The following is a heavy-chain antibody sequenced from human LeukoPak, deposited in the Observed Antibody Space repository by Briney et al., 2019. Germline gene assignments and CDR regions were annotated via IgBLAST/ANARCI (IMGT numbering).Heavy chain of an antibody. Sequence: SETLSLTCTVSGDSISSYDWSWIRQPPGKGLEWIGYIYYSGSTNYNPSLKSRVTISVDTSKNQVSLKLSSVTAADTAVYYCARGARYCSGGSCLDYWGQGTLVTVSS. CDR2: IYYSGST. V-gene: IGHV4-59*01. J-gene: IGHJ4*02. CDR1: GDSISSYD. CDR3: ARGARYCSGGSCLDY. D-gene: IGHD2-15*01.